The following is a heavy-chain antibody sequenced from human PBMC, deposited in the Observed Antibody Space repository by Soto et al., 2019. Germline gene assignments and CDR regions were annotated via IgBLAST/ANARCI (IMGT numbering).Heavy chain of an antibody. Sequence: EVQLVESGGGLVQPGGSLRLSCAASGFTFSNFWMTWVRQAPGKGLEWVANIKQDGSEKYYVDSVKGRFTISRDNAKNSLYLQMNSLRAEDTAVYYCARTVPYWYFDLWGRGTLVTVSS. CDR2: IKQDGSEK. CDR3: ARTVPYWYFDL. J-gene: IGHJ2*01. CDR1: GFTFSNFW. V-gene: IGHV3-7*03. D-gene: IGHD4-17*01.